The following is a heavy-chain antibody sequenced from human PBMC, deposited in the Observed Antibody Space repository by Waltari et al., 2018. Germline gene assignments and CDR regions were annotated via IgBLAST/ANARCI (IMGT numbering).Heavy chain of an antibody. D-gene: IGHD3-3*01. Sequence: EVQLLESGGGLVQPGGSLRLSCAASGFTFSSYAMSWVRQAPGKGLEWVSAISGSGGSTYYADSVKGRFTISRDNSKNTLYLQMNSLRAEDTAVYYCAKSLHYDFWSGYYTVYYYGMDVWGQGTTVTVSS. V-gene: IGHV3-23*01. J-gene: IGHJ6*02. CDR1: GFTFSSYA. CDR2: ISGSGGST. CDR3: AKSLHYDFWSGYYTVYYYGMDV.